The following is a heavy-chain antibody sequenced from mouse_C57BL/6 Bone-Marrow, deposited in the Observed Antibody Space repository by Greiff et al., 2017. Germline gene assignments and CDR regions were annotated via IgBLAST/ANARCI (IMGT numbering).Heavy chain of an antibody. Sequence: EVNLVESGGGLVKPGGSLKLSCAASGFTFSSYAMSWVRQTPEKRLEWVATISDGGSYTYYPDNVKGRFTISRDNAKNNLYLQMSHLKSEDTAMYYCARGGYYYVFDYWGQGTTLTVSS. CDR1: GFTFSSYA. CDR3: ARGGYYYVFDY. CDR2: ISDGGSYT. V-gene: IGHV5-4*03. J-gene: IGHJ2*01. D-gene: IGHD2-3*01.